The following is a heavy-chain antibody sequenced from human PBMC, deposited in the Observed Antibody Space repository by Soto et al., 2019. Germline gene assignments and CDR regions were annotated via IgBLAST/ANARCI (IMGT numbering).Heavy chain of an antibody. J-gene: IGHJ4*02. D-gene: IGHD1-1*01. CDR3: ALVRDDRIDY. CDR2: INHSGST. CDR1: GGSFSGYY. Sequence: SETLSLTCAVYGGSFSGYYWSWIRQPPGKGLEWIGEINHSGSTNYNPSLKSRVTISVDTSKNQFSLKLSSVTAADTAVYYCALVRDDRIDYWGQGTLVTVSS. V-gene: IGHV4-34*01.